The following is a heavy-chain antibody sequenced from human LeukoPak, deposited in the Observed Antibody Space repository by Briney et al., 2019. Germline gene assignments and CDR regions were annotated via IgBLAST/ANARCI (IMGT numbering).Heavy chain of an antibody. CDR2: INPKSGGT. Sequence: ASVKVSCKASGYTFTGYYMHWVRQAPGQGLEWVGWINPKSGGTNYAQKFQGRVTMTRDTSISTAYMELSRLRSDDTAVYYCARARVDYYMDVWGKGTTVTVSS. V-gene: IGHV1-2*02. CDR1: GYTFTGYY. CDR3: ARARVDYYMDV. J-gene: IGHJ6*03. D-gene: IGHD2-15*01.